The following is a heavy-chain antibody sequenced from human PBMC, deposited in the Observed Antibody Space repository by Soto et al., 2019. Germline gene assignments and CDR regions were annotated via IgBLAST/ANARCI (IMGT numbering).Heavy chain of an antibody. D-gene: IGHD1-26*01. CDR1: GYTFTSYA. CDR3: ARDVGATGD. CDR2: INAGNGNT. J-gene: IGHJ4*02. Sequence: QVQLVQSGAEVKKPGASVKVSCKASGYTFTSYAMHWVRQAPGQRLEWMGWINAGNGNTKYSQKCQGRVTITRDTSATTAYMEMSSLRYVDTAVYYCARDVGATGDWGQGTLVTVSS. V-gene: IGHV1-3*01.